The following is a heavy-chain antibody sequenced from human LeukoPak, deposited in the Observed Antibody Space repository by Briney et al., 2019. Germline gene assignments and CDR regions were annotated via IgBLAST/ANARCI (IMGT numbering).Heavy chain of an antibody. CDR1: GGSISSSSYY. CDR3: ARDRLQLQS. J-gene: IGHJ5*02. V-gene: IGHV4-39*07. D-gene: IGHD5-24*01. CDR2: IYYSGST. Sequence: SETLSLTCTVSGGSISSSSYYWGWIRQPPGKGLEWIGSIYYSGSTYYNPSLKSRVTISVNTSKNQFSLKLSSVTAADTAVYYCARDRLQLQSWGQGTLVTVSS.